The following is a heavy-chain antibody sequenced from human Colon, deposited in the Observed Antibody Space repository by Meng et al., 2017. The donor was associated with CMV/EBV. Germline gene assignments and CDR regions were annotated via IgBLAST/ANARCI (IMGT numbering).Heavy chain of an antibody. Sequence: GESLKISCTAPKFTFSDYFMAWLRQAPGKGLEWISYISGGSNTIYYADSVKGRFTISRDNTIDSLFLQMGDLRAEDTAVYYCARDHRGVGTAFDIWGQGTMVTVSS. CDR3: ARDHRGVGTAFDI. J-gene: IGHJ3*02. CDR2: ISGGSNTI. V-gene: IGHV3-11*04. CDR1: KFTFSDYF. D-gene: IGHD2-8*01.